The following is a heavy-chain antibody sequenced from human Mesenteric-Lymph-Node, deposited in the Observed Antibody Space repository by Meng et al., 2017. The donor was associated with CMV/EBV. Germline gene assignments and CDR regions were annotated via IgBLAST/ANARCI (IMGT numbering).Heavy chain of an antibody. CDR3: AKPRGDYELFDF. CDR1: GFTFATFG. V-gene: IGHV3-23*01. CDR2: VSNSGNT. J-gene: IGHJ4*02. Sequence: GESLKISCAASGFTFATFGMSWVRQTPGKGLEWVSGVSNSGNTYYADSVKGRFTISRDNSKNTLFLQMSSLTVADTAVYYCAKPRGDYELFDFWGRGTLVTVSS. D-gene: IGHD4-17*01.